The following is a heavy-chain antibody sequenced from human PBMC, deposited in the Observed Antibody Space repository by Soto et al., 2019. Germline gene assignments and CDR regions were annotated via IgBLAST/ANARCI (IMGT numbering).Heavy chain of an antibody. J-gene: IGHJ4*02. D-gene: IGHD3-22*01. CDR1: GGSISSSNW. CDR2: IYHSGSI. Sequence: SETLSLTCAVSGGSISSSNWWSWVRQPPGKGLEWIGEIYHSGSINYNPSLKSRVTISVDKSKNQFSLKLSSVTAADTAVYYCARVGYYYDSSGYHYAGYFDYWGQGTLVT. CDR3: ARVGYYYDSSGYHYAGYFDY. V-gene: IGHV4-4*02.